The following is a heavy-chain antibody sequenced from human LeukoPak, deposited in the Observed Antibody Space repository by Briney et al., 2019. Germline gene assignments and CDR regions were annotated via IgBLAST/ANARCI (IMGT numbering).Heavy chain of an antibody. CDR2: INHSGST. Sequence: SETLSLTCIVSGGSISSSSYYWGWVRQPPGKGLEWIGEINHSGSTNYNPSLKSRVTISVDTSKNQFSLKLSSVTAADTAAYYCARKGRLLWFGVSDWFDPWGQGTLVTVSS. CDR3: ARKGRLLWFGVSDWFDP. V-gene: IGHV4-39*07. CDR1: GGSISSSSYY. J-gene: IGHJ5*02. D-gene: IGHD3-10*01.